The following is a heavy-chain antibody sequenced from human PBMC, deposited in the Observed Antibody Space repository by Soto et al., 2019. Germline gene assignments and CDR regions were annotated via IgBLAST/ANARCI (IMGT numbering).Heavy chain of an antibody. CDR1: GYSFTSYW. D-gene: IGHD5-18*01. CDR3: ARHHTATKHRSGMDV. V-gene: IGHV5-10-1*01. Sequence: EVQLVQSGAEVKKPGESLRISCKGSGYSFTSYWISWVRQMPGKGLEWMGRIDPSDSYTNYSPSFQGHVTISADKSISTAYLQWSSLKASDTAMYYCARHHTATKHRSGMDVWGQGTTVTVSS. J-gene: IGHJ6*02. CDR2: IDPSDSYT.